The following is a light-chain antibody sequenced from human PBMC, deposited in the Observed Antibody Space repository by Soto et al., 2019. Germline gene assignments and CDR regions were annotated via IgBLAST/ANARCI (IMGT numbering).Light chain of an antibody. CDR1: QSVSSSY. J-gene: IGKJ1*01. V-gene: IGKV3-20*01. CDR2: ASS. CDR3: QQYGLSPRT. Sequence: IVLPQSPGTLSLSPGERATLSCRASQSVSSSYLAWYQQKPGQAPRLFIYASSIRATGIPDRFSGSGSGTDFTLTISRLEPEDFAVYYCQQYGLSPRTFGRGTKVDIK.